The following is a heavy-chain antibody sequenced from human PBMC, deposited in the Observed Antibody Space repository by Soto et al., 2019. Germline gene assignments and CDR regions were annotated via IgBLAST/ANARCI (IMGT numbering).Heavy chain of an antibody. V-gene: IGHV3-30*04. CDR3: GRCTSTSCHLGSDY. CDR2: ISYEGSSQ. Sequence: GGSLRLSCAASGFIFSSYAMNWVRQAPGKGLEWVALISYEGSSQYYADSVKGRFTISRDSSKNTLCLHMNSLGAADTAVYYCGRCTSTSCHLGSDYWGQGTLVTVSS. J-gene: IGHJ4*02. CDR1: GFIFSSYA. D-gene: IGHD2-2*01.